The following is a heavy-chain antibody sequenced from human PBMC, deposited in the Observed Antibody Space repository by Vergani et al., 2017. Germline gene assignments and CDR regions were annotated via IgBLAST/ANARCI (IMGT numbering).Heavy chain of an antibody. CDR3: ARNEKYSYGYAY. D-gene: IGHD5-18*01. J-gene: IGHJ4*02. Sequence: EVQLVQSGAEVKKPGESLRISCKGSGYSFTSYWISWVRQMPGKGLEWMGRIDPRDSYTNDSPSFQGHVTISADKSISTAYLQWSSLKASDTAMYYCARNEKYSYGYAYWGQGTLVTVSS. CDR2: IDPRDSYT. V-gene: IGHV5-10-1*03. CDR1: GYSFTSYW.